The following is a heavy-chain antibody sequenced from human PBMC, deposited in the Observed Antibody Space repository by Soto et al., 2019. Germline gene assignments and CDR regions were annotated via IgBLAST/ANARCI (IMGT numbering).Heavy chain of an antibody. CDR1: RFTFSHYW. CDR3: ARENLLSSDY. J-gene: IGHJ4*02. Sequence: EVQLVESGGDLVQPGLSLRLSCVASRFTFSHYWMTWVRQAPGKGLEWVATVDQFGTQTFYVDSVKGRFTISRDNARNSLYLQMNSLRPEDTAFYFCARENLLSSDYWGQGSVVTVSS. V-gene: IGHV3-7*03. CDR2: VDQFGTQT. D-gene: IGHD3-9*01.